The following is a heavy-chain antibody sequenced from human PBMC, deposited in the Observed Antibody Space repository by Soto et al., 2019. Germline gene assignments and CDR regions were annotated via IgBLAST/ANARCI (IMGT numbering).Heavy chain of an antibody. CDR3: ARDWDIVILSVPIPNYNYGMDC. V-gene: IGHV3-48*03. J-gene: IGHJ6*02. CDR2: ISSRSDTL. CDR1: SFPFITYA. Sequence: PLRLSCEGSSFPFITYAMNWVRTAKGKGLEWVLYISSRSDTLYYADSVKGRFTISRDNAKNSVYLQVNNLRDEDTAVYYCARDWDIVILSVPIPNYNYGMDCWGQGTTVT. D-gene: IGHD2-15*01.